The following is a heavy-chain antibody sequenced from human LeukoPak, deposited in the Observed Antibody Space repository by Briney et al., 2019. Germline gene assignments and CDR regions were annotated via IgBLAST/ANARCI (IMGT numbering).Heavy chain of an antibody. J-gene: IGHJ6*04. CDR2: IYYSGST. D-gene: IGHD3-10*01. CDR1: GGSISSYY. Sequence: PSETLSLTCTVSGGSISSYYWSWIRQPPGMGLEWIGYIYYSGSTNYNPSLKSRVTISVDTSKNQFSLKLSSVTAADTAVYYCARVGGSGSYYRYYGMDVWGKGTTVTVSS. V-gene: IGHV4-59*01. CDR3: ARVGGSGSYYRYYGMDV.